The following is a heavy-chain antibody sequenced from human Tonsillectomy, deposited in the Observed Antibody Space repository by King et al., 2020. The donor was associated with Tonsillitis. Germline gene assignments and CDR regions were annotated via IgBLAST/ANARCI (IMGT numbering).Heavy chain of an antibody. CDR2: IRFGGTID. J-gene: IGHJ4*02. CDR1: GFTFTNHV. V-gene: IGHV3-30*02. CDR3: ARDLGIDPVTRHVFDY. Sequence: VQLVESGGGVVQPGGSLRLSCAASGFTFTNHVMHWVRQAPGKGLEWVAQIRFGGTIDYYLDSVKGRFTISRDNSKNTVSLQMNNLRAEDTAIYHCARDLGIDPVTRHVFDYRGQGILVTVSS. D-gene: IGHD6-13*01.